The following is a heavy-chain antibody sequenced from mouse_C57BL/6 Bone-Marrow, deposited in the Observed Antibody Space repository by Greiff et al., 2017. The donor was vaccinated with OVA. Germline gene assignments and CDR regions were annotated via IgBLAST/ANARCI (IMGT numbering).Heavy chain of an antibody. J-gene: IGHJ3*01. CDR3: AREGAYYGSSGFAY. Sequence: VQLQQPGAELVMPGASVKLSCKASGYTFTSYWMHWVKQRPGQGLEWIGEIDPSDSYTNYNQKFKGKSTLTVDKSSSTAYMQLSSLTSADSAVYYCAREGAYYGSSGFAYWGQGTLVTVSA. CDR1: GYTFTSYW. D-gene: IGHD1-1*01. CDR2: IDPSDSYT. V-gene: IGHV1-69*01.